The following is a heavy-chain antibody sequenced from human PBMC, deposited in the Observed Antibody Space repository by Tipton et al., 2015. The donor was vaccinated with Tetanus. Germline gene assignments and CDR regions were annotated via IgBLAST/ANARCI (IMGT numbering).Heavy chain of an antibody. CDR2: MFYSGTT. CDR1: GFAISNYY. CDR3: AVRDSSPWGFDP. Sequence: TLSLTCSVSGFAISNYYWSWIRQPPGKGLEWIGYMFYSGTTKYNPSLKSRVAISVDRSKNEFSLQLRSVTAADTAVYYCAVRDSSPWGFDPWGPGTLVTATS. J-gene: IGHJ5*02. D-gene: IGHD6-6*01. V-gene: IGHV4-59*03.